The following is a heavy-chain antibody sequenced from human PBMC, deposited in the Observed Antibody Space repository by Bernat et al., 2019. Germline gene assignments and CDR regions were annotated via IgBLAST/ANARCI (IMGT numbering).Heavy chain of an antibody. V-gene: IGHV4-31*03. Sequence: QVPLQESGPGLVKPSQTLSLTCSVSGGSISGSAYYWNWIRQYPGKGLEWIGYIFQSGTTYYNPSLKSRATISLDTSYNQFSLELRSVTVADTAVYYCARGNELAHDYWAQGTPVTVSS. CDR2: IFQSGTT. J-gene: IGHJ4*02. D-gene: IGHD1-1*01. CDR1: GGSISGSAYY. CDR3: ARGNELAHDY.